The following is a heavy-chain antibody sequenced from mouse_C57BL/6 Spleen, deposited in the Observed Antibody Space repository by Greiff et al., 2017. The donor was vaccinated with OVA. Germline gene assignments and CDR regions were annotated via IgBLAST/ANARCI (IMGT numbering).Heavy chain of an antibody. CDR1: GYTFTSYW. CDR3: ARRGIYYDDDFDY. CDR2: IHPNSGST. J-gene: IGHJ2*01. Sequence: QVQLQQPGAELVKPGASVKLSCKASGYTFTSYWMHWVKQRPGQGLEWIGMIHPNSGSTNYNEKFKSKATLTVDKSSSTAYMQLSSLTSEDSAVYYCARRGIYYDDDFDYWGQGTTLTVSS. V-gene: IGHV1-64*01. D-gene: IGHD2-4*01.